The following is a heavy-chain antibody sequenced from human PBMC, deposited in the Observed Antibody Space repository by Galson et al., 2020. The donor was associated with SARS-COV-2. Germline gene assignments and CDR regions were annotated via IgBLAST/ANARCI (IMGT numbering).Heavy chain of an antibody. CDR2: IYPGDSDT. V-gene: IGHV5-51*01. D-gene: IGHD3-3*01. CDR3: ARRPAINYGFGSGYRGGLGWYFDL. Sequence: KIGESLKISCKGSGYSFTSYWIGWVRQMPGKGLEWMGIIYPGDSDTRYSPSFQGQVTISADKSISTAYLQWSSLKASDTAMYYCARRPAINYGFGSGYRGGLGWYFDLWGRGTLVTVSS. J-gene: IGHJ2*01. CDR1: GYSFTSYW.